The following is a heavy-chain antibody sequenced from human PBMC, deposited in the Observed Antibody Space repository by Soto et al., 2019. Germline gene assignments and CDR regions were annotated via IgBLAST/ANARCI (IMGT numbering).Heavy chain of an antibody. V-gene: IGHV3-30-3*01. Sequence: HPGGSLRLSCAASGFTFSSYAMHWVRQAPGKGLEWVAVISYDGSNKYYADSVKGRFTISRDNSKNTLCLQMNSLRAEDTAVYYCARSPPQAHQLRYFDWFPGGHWFDPWGQGTLVTVSS. CDR1: GFTFSSYA. J-gene: IGHJ5*02. D-gene: IGHD3-9*01. CDR3: ARSPPQAHQLRYFDWFPGGHWFDP. CDR2: ISYDGSNK.